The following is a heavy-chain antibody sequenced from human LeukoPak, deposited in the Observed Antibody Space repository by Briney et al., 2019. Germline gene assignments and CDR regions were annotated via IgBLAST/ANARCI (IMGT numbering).Heavy chain of an antibody. CDR1: GYSISSGYY. CDR2: IYHSGST. Sequence: PSETLSLTCTVSGYSISSGYYWGWIRPPPGKGLEWIGIIYHSGSTYYNPSLKSRVTILVDTSKNQFSLKLSSVTAADTAVYYCARTSNYYGSGSYYKPYYFDYWGQGTLVTVSS. J-gene: IGHJ4*02. D-gene: IGHD3-10*01. CDR3: ARTSNYYGSGSYYKPYYFDY. V-gene: IGHV4-38-2*02.